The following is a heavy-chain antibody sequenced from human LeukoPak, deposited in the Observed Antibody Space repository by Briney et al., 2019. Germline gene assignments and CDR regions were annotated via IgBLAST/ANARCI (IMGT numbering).Heavy chain of an antibody. CDR2: ISYAGNTHTGST. J-gene: IGHJ4*02. V-gene: IGHV4-34*01. Sequence: SETLSLTCDVSGGSFSSYSWNWIRQPPGKGLEWIAEISYAGNTHTGSTSYSASLKSRVTISVDTPKNQFSLHLSSVTAADAGVYYCARGFSGFWEFDSWGQGTLVTVSS. CDR3: ARGFSGFWEFDS. D-gene: IGHD1-14*01. CDR1: GGSFSSYS.